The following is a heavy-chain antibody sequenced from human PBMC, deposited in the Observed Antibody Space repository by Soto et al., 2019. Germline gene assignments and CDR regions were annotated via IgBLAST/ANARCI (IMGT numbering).Heavy chain of an antibody. J-gene: IGHJ1*01. CDR3: ARAGGDYGDYGLFFQH. V-gene: IGHV4-59*07. Sequence: SGTLSLNCADFGGSISSYYWSWIRQPPGKGLEWIGYIYYSGSTNYNPSLKSRVTISVDTSKNQFSLKLSSVTAADTAVYYCARAGGDYGDYGLFFQHWGQGTLVTVSS. D-gene: IGHD4-17*01. CDR2: IYYSGST. CDR1: GGSISSYY.